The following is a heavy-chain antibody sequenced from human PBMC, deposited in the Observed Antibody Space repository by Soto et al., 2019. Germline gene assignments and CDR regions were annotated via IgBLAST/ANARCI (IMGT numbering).Heavy chain of an antibody. V-gene: IGHV3-23*01. CDR2: INYSGRTT. D-gene: IGHD3-10*01. CDR3: VKQRGSAKTNYYSMAV. J-gene: IGHJ6*01. CDR1: GFSFNTYA. Sequence: EVQLLESGGGLVQPGGSLRLSCETSGFSFNTYAITWVRQAPGMGLEWVSVINYSGRTTFHAQSVKGRFSISRSNSRNTVLLQMASLRAEDTAVYYCVKQRGSAKTNYYSMAVWGLGTTVIVSS.